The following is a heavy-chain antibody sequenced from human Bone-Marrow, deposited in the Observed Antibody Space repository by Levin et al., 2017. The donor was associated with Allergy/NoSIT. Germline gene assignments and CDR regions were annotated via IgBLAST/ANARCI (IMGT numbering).Heavy chain of an antibody. CDR2: IILIFGTT. D-gene: IGHD2-2*01. Sequence: GASVKVSCKASGGTFSSYAISWVRQAPGQGLEWMGGIILIFGTTNYAQKFQDRVTITADKSTSTAYLELSSLTSEDTAVYYCARDPRDVVLEPAADYYYYGMDVWGQGTTVTVSS. V-gene: IGHV1-69*06. CDR3: ARDPRDVVLEPAADYYYYGMDV. J-gene: IGHJ6*02. CDR1: GGTFSSYA.